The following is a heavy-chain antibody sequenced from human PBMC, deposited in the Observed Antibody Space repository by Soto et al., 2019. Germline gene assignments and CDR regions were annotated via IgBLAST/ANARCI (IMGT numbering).Heavy chain of an antibody. Sequence: ASVKVSCKACGYTFTGYYMHWVRQAPGQGLEWMGWINPNSGGTNYAQKFQGWVTMTRDTSISTAYMELSRLRSDDTAVYYCARGWSSSWRTFDYWGQGTLVTVS. CDR3: ARGWSSSWRTFDY. V-gene: IGHV1-2*04. D-gene: IGHD6-13*01. J-gene: IGHJ4*02. CDR2: INPNSGGT. CDR1: GYTFTGYY.